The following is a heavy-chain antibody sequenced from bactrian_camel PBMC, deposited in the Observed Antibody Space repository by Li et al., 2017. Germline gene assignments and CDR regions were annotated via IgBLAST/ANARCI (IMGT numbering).Heavy chain of an antibody. CDR2: IYTGGSSVT. CDR3: VKPNPDARGGFDH. Sequence: HVQLVESGGGLVQPAGSLTLSCVVSGTLANYFMSWVRQAPGKGLEWVSSIYTGGSSVTYYRDSVKGRFTISKDNAKNTIYLRMNSLKPEDTAVYYCVKPNPDARGGFDHWGQGTQVTVS. V-gene: IGHV3-2*01. D-gene: IGHD1*01. J-gene: IGHJ4*01. CDR1: GTLANYF.